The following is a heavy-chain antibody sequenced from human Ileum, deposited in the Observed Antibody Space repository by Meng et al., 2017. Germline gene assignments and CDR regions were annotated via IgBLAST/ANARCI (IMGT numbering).Heavy chain of an antibody. CDR1: SGSISSNTY. D-gene: IGHD4-23*01. CDR3: ARHGGYSQDF. J-gene: IGHJ4*02. CDR2: ISHSGSA. Sequence: QWLLQGPGPGLVGPSGNLSLTCAFSSGSISSNTYWSWVRQPPGKGLEWIGQISHSGSACYNPSLKSRVTMSVDKSKSQFSLMLTSVTAADTAIYYCARHGGYSQDFWGQGTLVTVSS. V-gene: IGHV4-4*02.